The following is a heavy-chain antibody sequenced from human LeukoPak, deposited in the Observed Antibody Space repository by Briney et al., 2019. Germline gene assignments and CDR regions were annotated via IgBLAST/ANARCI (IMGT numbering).Heavy chain of an antibody. CDR1: DGSIFRTNW. V-gene: IGHV4-4*02. CDR2: ISPSGST. D-gene: IGHD5-18*01. J-gene: IGHJ4*02. Sequence: SGTLSLTCAVSDGSIFRTNWWSWVRQTPGKGLEWIGQISPSGSTSYSPSLKSRVTISVDKSKTQFSLKLTSVTAADTAVYYCARSPTKRVTEDYWGRGTLVTVSS. CDR3: ARSPTKRVTEDY.